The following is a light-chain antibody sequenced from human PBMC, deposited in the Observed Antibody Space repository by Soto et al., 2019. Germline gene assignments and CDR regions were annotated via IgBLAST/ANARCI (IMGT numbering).Light chain of an antibody. J-gene: IGKJ2*01. Sequence: DIVMTQTPLSLSVTPGQPASFSCKSSQSLLHSDGKTYLSWFLQKPGQSPQLLIYEVSNRFSGGSDRFSGRGSGTDFTLSISRVEADGVGVYYCMHYIQPPYTCGRGTKLEIK. V-gene: IGKV2D-29*02. CDR1: QSLLHSDGKTY. CDR2: EVS. CDR3: MHYIQPPYT.